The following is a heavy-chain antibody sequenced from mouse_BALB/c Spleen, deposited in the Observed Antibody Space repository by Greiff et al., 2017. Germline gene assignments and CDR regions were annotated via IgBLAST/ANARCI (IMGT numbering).Heavy chain of an antibody. J-gene: IGHJ2*01. Sequence: QVQLQQSGAELVRPGTSVKISCKASGYTFTNYWLGWVKQRPGHGLEWIGDIYPGGGYTNYNEKFKGKATLTADTSSSTAYMQLSSLTSEDSAVYFCARIYYGSHFDYWGQGTTPTVSS. CDR3: ARIYYGSHFDY. D-gene: IGHD2-2*01. CDR1: GYTFTNYW. CDR2: IYPGGGYT. V-gene: IGHV1-63*02.